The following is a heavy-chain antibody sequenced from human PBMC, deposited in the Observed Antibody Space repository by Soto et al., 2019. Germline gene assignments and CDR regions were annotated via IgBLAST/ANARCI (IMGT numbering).Heavy chain of an antibody. CDR2: IWFDGSKK. V-gene: IGHV3-33*01. CDR1: GFTFRSYG. D-gene: IGHD2-2*01. J-gene: IGHJ6*02. CDR3: ARDRLVPYGYGMDV. Sequence: QMQLVESGGGVVQPGRSLRRSCAASGFTFRSYGIHWVRQAPGKGLEWVALIWFDGSKKYYVDSVKGRFAVSRDNSKNTLNLQMNSLRVEDTAVYYCARDRLVPYGYGMDVWGQGTTVTVSS.